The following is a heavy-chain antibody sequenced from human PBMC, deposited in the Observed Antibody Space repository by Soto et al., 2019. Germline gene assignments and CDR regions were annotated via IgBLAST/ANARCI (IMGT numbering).Heavy chain of an antibody. CDR1: GFTFSDYY. CDR3: AFPTRFPDS. V-gene: IGHV3-11*01. CDR2: ISTTGTIT. J-gene: IGHJ4*02. Sequence: PGGSLRLSCAASGFTFSDYYMSWVRQAPGKGPEYISCISTTGTITYYADSVKGRFTISRDNAKNSLYLQMNSLRAEDTAVYYCAFPTRFPDSWGQGTLVTVSS. D-gene: IGHD3-10*01.